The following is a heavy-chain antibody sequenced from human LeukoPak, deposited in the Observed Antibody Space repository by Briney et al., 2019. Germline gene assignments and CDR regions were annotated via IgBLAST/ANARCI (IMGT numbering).Heavy chain of an antibody. CDR1: GYTFTDYF. Sequence: GASVKVSCKASGYTFTDYFMNWMRQAPGQRLEWMGWISAYNGNTNYAQKLQGRVTMTTDTSTSTAYMELRSLRSDDTAVYYCARVDFDWLLYEDYWGQGTLVTVSS. V-gene: IGHV1-18*04. CDR2: ISAYNGNT. CDR3: ARVDFDWLLYEDY. D-gene: IGHD3-9*01. J-gene: IGHJ4*02.